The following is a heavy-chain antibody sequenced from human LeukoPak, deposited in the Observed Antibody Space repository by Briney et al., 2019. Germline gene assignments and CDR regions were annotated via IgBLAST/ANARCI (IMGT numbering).Heavy chain of an antibody. V-gene: IGHV1-18*01. CDR1: GYTFSSFG. Sequence: ASVKVSCKTSGYTFSSFGITWVRQAPGQGPEWMGCIKIGEGATHYAQKFQDRVSITRDLSSNTAFLELRNLRSDDTAVYFCSRSYHSTSWYYFDHWGQGTLVTVSS. J-gene: IGHJ4*02. D-gene: IGHD2/OR15-2a*01. CDR3: SRSYHSTSWYYFDH. CDR2: IKIGEGAT.